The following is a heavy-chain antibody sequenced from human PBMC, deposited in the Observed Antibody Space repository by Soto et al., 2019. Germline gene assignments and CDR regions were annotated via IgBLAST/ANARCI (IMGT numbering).Heavy chain of an antibody. CDR2: IYYSGST. V-gene: IGHV4-39*01. Sequence: SETLSLTCTVSGGSISSSSYYWGWIRQPPGKGLEWIGSIYYSGSTYYNPSLTSRDTISVDTSKNQFSLQLTSVTAADTPVYYCARVYQLLSRRAYYFDYWGQGTLVP. J-gene: IGHJ4*02. CDR1: GGSISSSSYY. CDR3: ARVYQLLSRRAYYFDY. D-gene: IGHD2-2*01.